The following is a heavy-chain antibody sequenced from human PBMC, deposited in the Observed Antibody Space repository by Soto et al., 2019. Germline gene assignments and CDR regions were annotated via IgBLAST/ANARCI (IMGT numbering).Heavy chain of an antibody. J-gene: IGHJ4*02. CDR1: GFTFTSSA. V-gene: IGHV1-58*02. Sequence: SVKVSCKASGFTFTSSAMQWVRQARGQRLEWIGWIVVIIGNTNYAQKFQDRVTITADESTSTAYMELSSLRSEDTAVYYCARAYDIYYDSSGVQVWGQGTLVTVSS. CDR3: ARAYDIYYDSSGVQV. CDR2: IVVIIGNT. D-gene: IGHD3-22*01.